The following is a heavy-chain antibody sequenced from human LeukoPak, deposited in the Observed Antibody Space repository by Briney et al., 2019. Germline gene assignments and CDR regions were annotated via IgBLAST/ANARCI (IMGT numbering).Heavy chain of an antibody. D-gene: IGHD1-26*01. Sequence: ETGGSLRLSCAASGFTFSTYEMNWVRQAPGKGLEWVSYISSSESTIFYADSVKGRFTISRDNSKNTLYLQMNSLRAEDTAVYYCAKDPLIVGATGWSDPWGQGTLVTVSS. J-gene: IGHJ5*02. V-gene: IGHV3-48*03. CDR2: ISSSESTI. CDR1: GFTFSTYE. CDR3: AKDPLIVGATGWSDP.